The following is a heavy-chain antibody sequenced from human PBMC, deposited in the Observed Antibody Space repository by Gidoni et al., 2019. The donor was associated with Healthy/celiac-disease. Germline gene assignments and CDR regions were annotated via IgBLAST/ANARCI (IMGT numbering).Heavy chain of an antibody. V-gene: IGHV3-23*01. J-gene: IGHJ4*02. Sequence: EVQLLESGGGLVQPGGSLRLSCAASGLTFSRYAMSWVLQAPGKGLEWVSAISGSGGSTYYADSVKGRFTISRDNSKNTLYLQMNSLRAEETAVYYCAKDPGDDSSGYSDYWGQGTLVTVSS. CDR1: GLTFSRYA. D-gene: IGHD3-22*01. CDR3: AKDPGDDSSGYSDY. CDR2: ISGSGGST.